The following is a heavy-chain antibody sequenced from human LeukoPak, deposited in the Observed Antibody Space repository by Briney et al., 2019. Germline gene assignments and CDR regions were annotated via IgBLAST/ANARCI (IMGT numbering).Heavy chain of an antibody. V-gene: IGHV3-66*01. D-gene: IGHD6-13*01. J-gene: IGHJ4*02. CDR3: ARDLEAANTYYFDY. CDR2: ISGAGTT. CDR1: GFTVSRSY. Sequence: GGSLRLSCAASGFTVSRSYMSWVRQAPGKGLEGVSAISGAGTTYYADSVKGRFTISRDNSKNTVYLQVNSLRDEDTAVYYCARDLEAANTYYFDYWGQGTMVTVSS.